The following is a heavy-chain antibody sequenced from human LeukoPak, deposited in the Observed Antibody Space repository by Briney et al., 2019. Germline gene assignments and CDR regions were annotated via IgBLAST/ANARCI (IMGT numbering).Heavy chain of an antibody. J-gene: IGHJ3*02. CDR2: ISGSGGST. V-gene: IGHV3-23*01. CDR1: GFTFSSNV. CDR3: ARNRVGFDI. Sequence: GGSLRLSCAASGFTFSSNVMSWVRQAPGKGLEWVSAISGSGGSTNYADSVKGRFTISRDNSKNTLYLQMNSLRAEDTAVYYCARNRVGFDIWGQGTMVTVSS. D-gene: IGHD2/OR15-2a*01.